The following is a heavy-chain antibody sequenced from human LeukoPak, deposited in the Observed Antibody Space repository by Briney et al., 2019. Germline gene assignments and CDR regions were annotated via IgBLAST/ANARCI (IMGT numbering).Heavy chain of an antibody. V-gene: IGHV3-30*18. CDR2: ISYEGSNK. CDR1: GFTFSSYG. D-gene: IGHD1-26*01. CDR3: AKRSGKGVLGDI. Sequence: GGSLRLSCAASGFTFSSYGMHWVRQAPGKGLEWVAVISYEGSNKYYADSVKGRFTISRDNSKNTLYLQMNSLRAEDTAVYYCAKRSGKGVLGDIWGQGTMVTVSS. J-gene: IGHJ3*02.